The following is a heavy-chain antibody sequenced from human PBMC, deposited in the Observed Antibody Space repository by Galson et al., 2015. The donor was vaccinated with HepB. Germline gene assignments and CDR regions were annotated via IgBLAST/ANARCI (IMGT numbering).Heavy chain of an antibody. CDR2: ISSSGSTI. D-gene: IGHD3-22*01. V-gene: IGHV3-48*03. J-gene: IGHJ3*02. CDR1: GFTFSSYE. CDR3: AREGWNYYDRGDAFDI. Sequence: SLRLSCAASGFTFSSYEMNWVRQAPGKGLEWVSYISSSGSTIYYADSVKGRFTISRDNAKNSLYLQMNSLRAEDTAVYYCAREGWNYYDRGDAFDIWGQGTMVTVSS.